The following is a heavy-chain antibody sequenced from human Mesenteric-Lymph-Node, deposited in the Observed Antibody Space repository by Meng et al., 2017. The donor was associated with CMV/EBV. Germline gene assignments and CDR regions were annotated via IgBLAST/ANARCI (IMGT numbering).Heavy chain of an antibody. V-gene: IGHV3-66*02. CDR3: ARGHYDILTGWNFRMDV. Sequence: GESLKISCAASGFTFNSYWMTWVRQAPGKGLEWVSVIHSGANTYYADSVKGRFTISRDNSKNTLYLQMNSLRAEDTAVYYCARGHYDILTGWNFRMDVWGQGPTVTVSS. J-gene: IGHJ6*02. CDR1: GFTFNSYW. D-gene: IGHD3-9*01. CDR2: IHSGANT.